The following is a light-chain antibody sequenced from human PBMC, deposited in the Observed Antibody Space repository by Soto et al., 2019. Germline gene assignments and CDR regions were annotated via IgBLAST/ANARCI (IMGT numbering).Light chain of an antibody. CDR3: CSYTLSSTYV. CDR1: SSDVGSYNG. CDR2: EVS. V-gene: IGLV2-18*02. J-gene: IGLJ1*01. Sequence: QSALTQPPSVSGSPGQSVTISCTGTSSDVGSYNGVSWYQQPPGTAPKLIIYEVSNRPSGVPDRFSGSKSGNTASLTISGLQAEDEADCYCCSYTLSSTYVFGTGTKVTVL.